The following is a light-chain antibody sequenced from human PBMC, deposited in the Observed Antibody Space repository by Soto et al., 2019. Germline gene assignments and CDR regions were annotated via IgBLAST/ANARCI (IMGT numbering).Light chain of an antibody. J-gene: IGKJ2*01. CDR2: VGS. Sequence: DVVMTQSPLSLPVTPGEPASISCRSSQSLLYRNGNNYLDWYLQKPGQSPQLLIYVGSNRASGVPDRFRGSGSGTDFTLKISRVEAEYVGVYYCMQSLRSPFTFGQGSKLEIQ. CDR1: QSLLYRNGNNY. CDR3: MQSLRSPFT. V-gene: IGKV2-28*01.